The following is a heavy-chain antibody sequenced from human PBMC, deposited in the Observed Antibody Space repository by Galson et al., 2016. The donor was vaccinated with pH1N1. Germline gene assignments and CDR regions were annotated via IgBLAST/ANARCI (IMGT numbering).Heavy chain of an antibody. CDR3: GRHADLWTPDY. CDR1: GYTFTNYW. CDR2: IDPRDSHA. Sequence: QSGAEVKKPGESLKISCKASGYTFTNYWISWVRQMPGKGLEWMGRIDPRDSHASYSPAFRGLVSISSDKSTATASLQWSSLKASDTAMYSCGRHADLWTPDYWGQGTLVTVSS. J-gene: IGHJ4*02. V-gene: IGHV5-10-1*01. D-gene: IGHD2-21*01.